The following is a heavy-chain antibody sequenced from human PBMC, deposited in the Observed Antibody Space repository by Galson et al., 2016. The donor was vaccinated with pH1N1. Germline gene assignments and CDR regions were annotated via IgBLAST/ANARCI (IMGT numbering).Heavy chain of an antibody. J-gene: IGHJ4*02. D-gene: IGHD3-22*01. V-gene: IGHV1-46*01. CDR3: ARWFDSSGYYYFDY. CDR1: GYTFTRHY. CDR2: INPITGIT. Sequence: SVKVSCKASGYTFTRHYMHWVRQAPGQGLEWMGIINPITGITTYGQNFQGRVTMTRDTSTSTVQMELSSLRSEDTAVYYCARWFDSSGYYYFDYWGQGSLITVSS.